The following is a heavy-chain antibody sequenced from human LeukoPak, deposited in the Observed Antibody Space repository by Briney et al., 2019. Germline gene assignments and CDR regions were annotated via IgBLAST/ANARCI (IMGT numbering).Heavy chain of an antibody. Sequence: GGSLRLSCAASGFTFSSYAMSWVRQAPGKGLEWVSAISGSGGSTYYADSVKGRFTISRDNSKNTLYLQMNSLRAEDTAVYYCASPGGVAHTEWNAFDIWGQGTMVTVSS. D-gene: IGHD3-16*01. V-gene: IGHV3-23*01. CDR3: ASPGGVAHTEWNAFDI. CDR2: ISGSGGST. J-gene: IGHJ3*02. CDR1: GFTFSSYA.